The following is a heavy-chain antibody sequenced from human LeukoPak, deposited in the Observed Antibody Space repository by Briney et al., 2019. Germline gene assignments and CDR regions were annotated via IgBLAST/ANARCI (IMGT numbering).Heavy chain of an antibody. CDR2: IYYSGST. Sequence: SETLSLTCTVSVGSISSSSYYWGWIRQPPGKGLEWIGSIYYSGSTYYNPSLKRRVTISVDTSKKQFSLKLSSVTAADTAVYYCARVASGYSYGDYYMDVWGKGTTVTVSS. CDR1: VGSISSSSYY. V-gene: IGHV4-39*07. CDR3: ARVASGYSYGDYYMDV. D-gene: IGHD5-18*01. J-gene: IGHJ6*03.